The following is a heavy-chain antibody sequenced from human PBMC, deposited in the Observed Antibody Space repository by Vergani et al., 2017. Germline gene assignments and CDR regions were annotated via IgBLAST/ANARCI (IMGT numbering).Heavy chain of an antibody. D-gene: IGHD6-19*01. V-gene: IGHV3-73*02. J-gene: IGHJ3*02. CDR3: ARIRRWLSDDAFDI. CDR1: GFTFSGSA. CDR2: IRSKANSYAT. Sequence: EVQLVESGGGLVQPGGSLKLSCAASGFTFSGSAMHWVRQASGKGLEWVGRIRSKANSYATAYAASVKGRFTISRDDSKNTAYLQMNSLRAEDTAVYYCARIRRWLSDDAFDIWGQGTMVTVSS.